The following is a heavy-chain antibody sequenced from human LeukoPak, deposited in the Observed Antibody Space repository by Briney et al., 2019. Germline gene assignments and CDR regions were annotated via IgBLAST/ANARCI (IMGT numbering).Heavy chain of an antibody. CDR3: ATDQGGGSSFDY. CDR2: FDPEDGET. Sequence: ASVKVSCKVSGYTLTELSMRWARQAPGKGLEWMGGFDPEDGETIYAQKFQGRVTMTEDTSTDTAYMELSSLRSEDTAVYYCATDQGGGSSFDYWGQGTLVTVSS. D-gene: IGHD2-15*01. J-gene: IGHJ4*02. V-gene: IGHV1-24*01. CDR1: GYTLTELS.